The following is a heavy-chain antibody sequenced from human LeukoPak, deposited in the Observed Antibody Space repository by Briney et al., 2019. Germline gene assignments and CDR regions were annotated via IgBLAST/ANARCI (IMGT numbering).Heavy chain of an antibody. Sequence: PGGSLRLSCAASGFAVSSNHMNWVRQAPGKGLEWVSAISGSGGSTYYADSVKGRFTISRDNSKNTLYLQMNSLRAEDTAVYYCATPGIAAAGTVPPLDYWGQGTLVTVSS. CDR3: ATPGIAAAGTVPPLDY. CDR1: GFAVSSNH. CDR2: ISGSGGST. V-gene: IGHV3-23*01. J-gene: IGHJ4*02. D-gene: IGHD6-13*01.